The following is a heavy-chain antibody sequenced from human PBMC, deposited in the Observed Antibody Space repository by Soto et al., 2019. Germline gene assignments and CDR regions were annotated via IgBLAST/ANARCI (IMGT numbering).Heavy chain of an antibody. Sequence: LRLSCAASGFTLSVNCMTWVRQAPGKGLEWVAVIAYDGTSEYYADSVKGRFTISRDNSKNTLFLQMNSLRAEDTAVYYCAKESYCAGDCYYHGMDVWGQGTTVTVSS. V-gene: IGHV3-30*18. D-gene: IGHD2-21*02. J-gene: IGHJ6*02. CDR1: GFTLSVNC. CDR3: AKESYCAGDCYYHGMDV. CDR2: IAYDGTSE.